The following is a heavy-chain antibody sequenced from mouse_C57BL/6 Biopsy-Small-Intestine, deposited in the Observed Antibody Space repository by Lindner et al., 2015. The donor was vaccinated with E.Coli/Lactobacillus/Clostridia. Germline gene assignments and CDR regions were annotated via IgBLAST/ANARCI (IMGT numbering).Heavy chain of an antibody. CDR3: ARPDDGDYVSYWYFDV. D-gene: IGHD2-3*01. V-gene: IGHV5-17*01. CDR1: GFTFSDYG. Sequence: VQLQESGGGLVKPGGSLKLSCAASGFTFSDYGMHWVRQAPEKGLEWVAYIRSGSNTIYYADTVKGRFTISRDNAKNTLSLQMTSLRSEDTAMYYCARPDDGDYVSYWYFDVWGTGTTVTVSS. CDR2: IRSGSNTI. J-gene: IGHJ1*03.